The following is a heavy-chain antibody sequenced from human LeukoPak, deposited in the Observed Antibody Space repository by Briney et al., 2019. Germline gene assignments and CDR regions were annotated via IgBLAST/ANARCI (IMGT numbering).Heavy chain of an antibody. V-gene: IGHV3-7*01. CDR2: IKQDGSEK. J-gene: IGHJ5*02. CDR1: GFTFSSYW. D-gene: IGHD3-10*01. Sequence: GGSLRLSCAASGFTFSSYWMSWVRQAPGKGLEWVANIKQDGSEKYYVDSVKGRFTISRDNAKNSLYLQMNSLRAEDTAVYYCAREPYYYGSGSDLRPFDPRGQGTLVTVSS. CDR3: AREPYYYGSGSDLRPFDP.